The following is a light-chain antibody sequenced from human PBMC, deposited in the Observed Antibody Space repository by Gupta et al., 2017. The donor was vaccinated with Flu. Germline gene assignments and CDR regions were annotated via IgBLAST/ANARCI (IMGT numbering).Light chain of an antibody. J-gene: IGLJ2*01. CDR2: DDS. CDR1: NSGSKS. V-gene: IGLV3-21*02. CDR3: QVGDRSSDHVV. Sequence: GQTARITCGGNNSGSKSVHWYRQKAGQAPVLVVYDDSDRPSGIPERFSGSNSGNTATLTISRVEAGDEADYYCQVGDRSSDHVVFGGGTKLTVL.